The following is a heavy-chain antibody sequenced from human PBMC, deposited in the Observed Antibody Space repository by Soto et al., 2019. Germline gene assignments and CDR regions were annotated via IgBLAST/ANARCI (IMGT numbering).Heavy chain of an antibody. Sequence: GGSLRLSCAASGLIIRSRWMHWVRQAPGKGLVWVSQINGDVSTRTYVDSVKDRFTISRDNAKNTLYLQMNSLRAEDTAVYYCVSGSYYKKKTLAGGYYYYYYAMDVWGQGTRVTVSS. J-gene: IGHJ6*02. CDR2: INGDVSTR. V-gene: IGHV3-74*01. CDR1: GLIIRSRW. D-gene: IGHD3-10*01. CDR3: VSGSYYKKKTLAGGYYYYYYAMDV.